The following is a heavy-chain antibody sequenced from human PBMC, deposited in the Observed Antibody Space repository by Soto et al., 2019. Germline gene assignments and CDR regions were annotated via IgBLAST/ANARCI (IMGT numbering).Heavy chain of an antibody. CDR3: ATPPVA. CDR2: IKSKTDGGTT. V-gene: IGHV3-15*07. Sequence: EVQLVESGGDLVKPGGSLRLSCAASGFSFTDAWMHWVRQAPGKGLEWVGRIKSKTDGGTTDYAAPVKGRFPISRDDSKNTLYLQMNNLRTEDTAVYYCATPPVAWGQGTLVTVSS. CDR1: GFSFTDAW. J-gene: IGHJ5*02. D-gene: IGHD6-19*01.